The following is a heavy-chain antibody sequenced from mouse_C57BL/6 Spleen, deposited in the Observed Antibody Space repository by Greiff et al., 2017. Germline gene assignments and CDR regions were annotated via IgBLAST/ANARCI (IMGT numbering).Heavy chain of an antibody. CDR2: ISSGGDYI. J-gene: IGHJ2*01. CDR1: GFTFSSYA. Sequence: EVKLVESGEGLVKPGGSLKLSCAASGFTFSSYAMSWVRQTPEKRLEWVAYISSGGDYIYYADTVKGRFTISRDNARNTLYLQMSSLKSEDTAMYYCTRAGMNYYYGSSDYWGQGTTLTVSS. D-gene: IGHD1-1*01. CDR3: TRAGMNYYYGSSDY. V-gene: IGHV5-9-1*02.